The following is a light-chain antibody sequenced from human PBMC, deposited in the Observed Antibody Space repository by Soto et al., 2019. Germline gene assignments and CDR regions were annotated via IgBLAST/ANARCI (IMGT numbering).Light chain of an antibody. J-gene: IGLJ1*01. CDR3: ISYTSSSTLDV. CDR1: SSDVGGYNY. CDR2: DVS. Sequence: QSVLTQPASVSGSPGQSITISCTGTSSDVGGYNYVSWYQQHPGKAPKLMIYDVSNRPSGVSNRFSGSKSGNTASLTISGLQDEDEADYYCISYTSSSTLDVFGTGTKLTVL. V-gene: IGLV2-14*01.